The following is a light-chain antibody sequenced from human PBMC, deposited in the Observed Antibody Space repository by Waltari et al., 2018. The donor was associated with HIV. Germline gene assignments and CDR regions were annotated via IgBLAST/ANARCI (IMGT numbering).Light chain of an antibody. CDR3: QQYFQIPWT. J-gene: IGKJ1*01. Sequence: DIVMTQSPDSLSVSLGERATIECKSTQNLLFNNSNYLAWYQQKPGQPPKLLTYWSSVRESGVPDRFSASGSRAAFTLTISSLQAEDVAVYYCQQYFQIPWTFGQGTWVEAK. V-gene: IGKV4-1*01. CDR1: QNLLFNNSNY. CDR2: WSS.